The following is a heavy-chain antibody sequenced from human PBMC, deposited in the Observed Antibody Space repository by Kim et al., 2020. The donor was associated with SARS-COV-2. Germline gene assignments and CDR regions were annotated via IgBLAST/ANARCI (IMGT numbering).Heavy chain of an antibody. J-gene: IGHJ4*02. Sequence: TPAPESRVTISVDTSKNQFSLKLSSVTAADTAVYYCAGGGGLSGSGSYDYWGQGTLVTVSS. V-gene: IGHV4-31*02. CDR3: AGGGGLSGSGSYDY. D-gene: IGHD3-10*01.